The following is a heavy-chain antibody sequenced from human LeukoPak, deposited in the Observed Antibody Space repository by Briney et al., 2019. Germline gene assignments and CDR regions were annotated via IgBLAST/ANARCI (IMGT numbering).Heavy chain of an antibody. CDR1: GYSFTSYW. CDR2: IYPGDSDT. V-gene: IGHV5-51*01. CDR3: ARAGVGPTMTCCDF. J-gene: IGHJ4*02. D-gene: IGHD1-26*01. Sequence: GESLKISCKGSGYSFTSYWIGWVRQMPGKGLEWMGIIYPGDSDTRYSPSFEGQVTISADKSITTAYLQWSSLRSSDTAMYYGARAGVGPTMTCCDFWGQGTLVTVSS.